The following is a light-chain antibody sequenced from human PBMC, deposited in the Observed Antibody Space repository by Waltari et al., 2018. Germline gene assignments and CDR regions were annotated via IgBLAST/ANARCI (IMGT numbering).Light chain of an antibody. CDR2: GNS. V-gene: IGLV1-40*01. CDR1: TSNIGAGYD. Sequence: QSVLTQPPSVSGAPGQTVTISCTGSTSNIGAGYDLRWYQQLPRSAPKLIIYGNSYRPSGVPDRFSGSKSGTSGSLAITGLQAEDEAIYYCQSYDKSLSASVFGGGTTVTVL. J-gene: IGLJ2*01. CDR3: QSYDKSLSASV.